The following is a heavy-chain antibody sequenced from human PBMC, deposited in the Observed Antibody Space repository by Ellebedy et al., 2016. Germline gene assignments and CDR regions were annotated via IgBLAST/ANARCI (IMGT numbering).Heavy chain of an antibody. CDR2: VSGDGTST. D-gene: IGHD2/OR15-2a*01. J-gene: IGHJ4*02. V-gene: IGHV3-74*01. Sequence: GGSLRLSCAASGFIFSSYWMHWVRQAPGKGLVWVSRVSGDGTSTNYADFVKGRFTISRDNVKNTVFLQMSSLRAEDTAIYYCVRDLGVTSSYLDTWGQGTLVTVSS. CDR1: GFIFSSYW. CDR3: VRDLGVTSSYLDT.